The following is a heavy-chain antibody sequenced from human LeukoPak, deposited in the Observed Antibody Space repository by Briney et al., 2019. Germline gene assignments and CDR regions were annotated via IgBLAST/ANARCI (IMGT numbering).Heavy chain of an antibody. D-gene: IGHD2-2*01. J-gene: IGHJ3*02. CDR1: GGSISSYY. CDR2: IYTSGST. Sequence: SETLSLTCTVSGGSISSYYWSWIRQPPGKGLEWIGRIYTSGSTNYNPSLKSRVTISVDTSKNQFSLKLSSVTAADTAVYYCARDKIVVVPADIDAFDIWGQGTMVTVSS. CDR3: ARDKIVVVPADIDAFDI. V-gene: IGHV4-4*08.